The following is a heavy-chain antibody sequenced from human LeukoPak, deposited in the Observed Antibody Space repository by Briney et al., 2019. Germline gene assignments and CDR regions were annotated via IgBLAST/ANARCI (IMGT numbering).Heavy chain of an antibody. Sequence: PGGSLRLSCAASGFTFSSYEMNWVRQAPGKGLERVSYISSSGNSIYYADSVKGRFTISRDNAKNSLYLQMNSLRAEDTAVYYCARDAHFRGGYYYGMDVWGQGTTVTVSS. D-gene: IGHD3-10*01. CDR3: ARDAHFRGGYYYGMDV. CDR2: ISSSGNSI. CDR1: GFTFSSYE. J-gene: IGHJ6*02. V-gene: IGHV3-48*03.